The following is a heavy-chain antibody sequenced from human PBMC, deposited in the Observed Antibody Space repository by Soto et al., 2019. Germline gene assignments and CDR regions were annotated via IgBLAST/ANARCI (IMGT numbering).Heavy chain of an antibody. J-gene: IGHJ2*01. CDR3: AKRTMIAGWYFDL. CDR1: GFTFSSYA. D-gene: IGHD3-22*01. CDR2: ISDSGGRT. Sequence: EVQLLESGGGLGQPGGSLRLSCAASGFTFSSYAMNWVRQAPGKGLEWVSSISDSGGRTYYADSVKGRFTISRDNSENTLYLQMTTLRAEDTAVYYCAKRTMIAGWYFDLWGRGTLVTVSS. V-gene: IGHV3-23*01.